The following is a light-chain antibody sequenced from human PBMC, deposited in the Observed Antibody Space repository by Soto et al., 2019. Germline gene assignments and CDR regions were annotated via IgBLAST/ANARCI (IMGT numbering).Light chain of an antibody. V-gene: IGKV3-11*01. CDR1: QSVSSY. CDR2: DAS. J-gene: IGKJ4*01. Sequence: EIVWTQSPATLSLSPGERATLSCRASQSVSSYLAWYQQKPGQAPRLLIYDASNRATGIPARFSGSGSGTDFTLTISSLEPEDFAVYYCQKRSNWPLTFGGGTKVDIK. CDR3: QKRSNWPLT.